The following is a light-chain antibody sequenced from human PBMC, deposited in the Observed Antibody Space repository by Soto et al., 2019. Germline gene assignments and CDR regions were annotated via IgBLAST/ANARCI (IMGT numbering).Light chain of an antibody. CDR3: HKYDSAPWT. J-gene: IGKJ1*01. CDR2: AAS. CDR1: HGILTY. Sequence: DIYMGGSPSSLLETVGDRVAMTCLASHGILTYLAWYQQKPGQVPELLIQAASTLQPGVPSRFSGSGSGTEFTLTINSLQPEDVATCYCHKYDSAPWTFGQRTKVDI. V-gene: IGKV1-27*01.